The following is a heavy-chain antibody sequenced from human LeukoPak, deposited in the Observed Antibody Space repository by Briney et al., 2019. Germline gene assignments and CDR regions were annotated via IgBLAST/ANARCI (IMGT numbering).Heavy chain of an antibody. V-gene: IGHV3-21*01. J-gene: IGHJ4*02. CDR1: GFTFSNYN. D-gene: IGHD3-10*01. Sequence: GGSLRLSCAASGFTFSNYNINWVRQAPGKGLEWVSSISSSSAYIYYADSVKGPFTISRDNAKNSLYLQMNSLRAEDTAVYYCARSMIRGVVYFDYWGQGTLVTVSS. CDR3: ARSMIRGVVYFDY. CDR2: ISSSSAYI.